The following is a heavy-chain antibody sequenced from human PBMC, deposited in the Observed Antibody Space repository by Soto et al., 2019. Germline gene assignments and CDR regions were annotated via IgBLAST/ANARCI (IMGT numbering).Heavy chain of an antibody. CDR3: AKRPRRGYSGYDHFDY. J-gene: IGHJ4*02. V-gene: IGHV3-23*01. Sequence: GGSLRLSCAASGFTFSSYAMSWVRQAPGKGLEWVSAISGSGGSTYYAGSVKGRFTISRDNSKNTLYLQMNSLRAEDTAVYYCAKRPRRGYSGYDHFDYWGQGTLVTVSS. CDR1: GFTFSSYA. CDR2: ISGSGGST. D-gene: IGHD5-12*01.